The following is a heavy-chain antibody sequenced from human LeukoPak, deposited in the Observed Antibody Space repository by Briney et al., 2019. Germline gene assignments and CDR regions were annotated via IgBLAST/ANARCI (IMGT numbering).Heavy chain of an antibody. Sequence: GGPLRLSCTASGFTFSSYSMNWVRQAPGKGLEWVSSISTSSSYIYYADSVKGRFTISRDNARNSLYLQMNTLRAEDTAVYSCARGADGVSSNSRGWFDPWGQGTLVTVSS. D-gene: IGHD2-15*01. V-gene: IGHV3-21*01. J-gene: IGHJ5*02. CDR1: GFTFSSYS. CDR2: ISTSSSYI. CDR3: ARGADGVSSNSRGWFDP.